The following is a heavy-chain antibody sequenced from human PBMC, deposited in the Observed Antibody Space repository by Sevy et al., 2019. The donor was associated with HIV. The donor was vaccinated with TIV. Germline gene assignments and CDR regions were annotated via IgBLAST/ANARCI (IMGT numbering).Heavy chain of an antibody. CDR2: ISYDGSSK. D-gene: IGHD3-10*02. Sequence: GGCLRLSCAASGFTFSSHAMHWVRQAPGKGLEWMAAISYDGSSKYYADTVKGRFTISRDDSKNTLYLQMSSLRAGDTAVYYCARDGGYSVNFLPSGYWGQGTLVTVSS. V-gene: IGHV3-30-3*01. J-gene: IGHJ4*02. CDR1: GFTFSSHA. CDR3: ARDGGYSVNFLPSGY.